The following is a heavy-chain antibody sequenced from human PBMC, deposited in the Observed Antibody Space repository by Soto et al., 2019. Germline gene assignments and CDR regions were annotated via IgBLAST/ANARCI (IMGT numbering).Heavy chain of an antibody. CDR2: INYSGTT. D-gene: IGHD5-12*01. V-gene: IGHV4-31*03. CDR1: GGSISSGGYY. J-gene: IGHJ4*02. CDR3: ARAAVDIVATILDY. Sequence: QVQLQESGPGLVKPSQTLSLTCTVSGGSISSGGYYWSWIRQYPGKGLEWIGYINYSGTTHYTQSLKSRVSISIDTSKNQVSLRLNSVTAADTAVYYCARAAVDIVATILDYWGQGVLVTVSA.